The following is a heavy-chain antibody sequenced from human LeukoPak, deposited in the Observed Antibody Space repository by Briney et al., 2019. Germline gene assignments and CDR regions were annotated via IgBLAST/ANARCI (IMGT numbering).Heavy chain of an antibody. V-gene: IGHV4-39*01. D-gene: IGHD3-3*01. J-gene: IGHJ4*02. CDR1: GGSVSSSGSF. Sequence: SETLSLTCTVSGGSVSSSGSFWGWIRQPPGKGLEWISTIYYSGSTYFNPSLKRRVTISVDTSKTQFSLKVTSVTAADTAVYYCATGTIFGVLLQWGQGTVVTVSS. CDR3: ATGTIFGVLLQ. CDR2: IYYSGST.